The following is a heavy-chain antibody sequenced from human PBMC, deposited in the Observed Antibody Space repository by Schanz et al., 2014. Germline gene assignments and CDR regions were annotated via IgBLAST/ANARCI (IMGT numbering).Heavy chain of an antibody. D-gene: IGHD6-19*01. CDR2: IKSKTDGGTT. CDR1: GFTFSAAW. CDR3: TADCDGGCAIDN. V-gene: IGHV3-15*01. Sequence: EVQLVESGGGLVQPGGSLRLSCAASGFTFSAAWMTWVRQAPGKGLEWVGRIKSKTDGGTTDYAAPVKGRFTISRDDSKNTLFLHMNSLKTEDTAVYYCTADCDGGCAIDNWGQGALVTVSS. J-gene: IGHJ4*02.